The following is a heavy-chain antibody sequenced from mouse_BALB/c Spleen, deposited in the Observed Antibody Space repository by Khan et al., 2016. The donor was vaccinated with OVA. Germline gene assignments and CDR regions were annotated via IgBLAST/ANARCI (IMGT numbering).Heavy chain of an antibody. Sequence: QVQLQQSGAELARPGASVKMSCKASGYTFTSYTIHWIQQRPGQGLEWIGFINPSCAYTNYNQKFKDKATLTADKYSTTAYMQLSSLTSSDSAVYNCARDGAYYRNDGWFAYWGQGTMVTVSA. V-gene: IGHV1-4*01. CDR3: ARDGAYYRNDGWFAY. CDR2: INPSCAYT. D-gene: IGHD2-14*01. J-gene: IGHJ3*01. CDR1: GYTFTSYT.